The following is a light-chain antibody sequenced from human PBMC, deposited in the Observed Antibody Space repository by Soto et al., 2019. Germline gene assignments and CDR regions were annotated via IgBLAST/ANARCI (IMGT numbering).Light chain of an antibody. V-gene: IGKV4-1*01. CDR1: QSLLYSSNNKNN. J-gene: IGKJ1*01. Sequence: DIVLTQSPDSLAVSLGERATLKCKSSQSLLYSSNNKNNLAWYQQNPGQPPKLLIYWASTRESGVPDRFSGSGSGTDFTLTISSLQAEDVAVYYCQQHYSSPWTFGQGTKVEIK. CDR2: WAS. CDR3: QQHYSSPWT.